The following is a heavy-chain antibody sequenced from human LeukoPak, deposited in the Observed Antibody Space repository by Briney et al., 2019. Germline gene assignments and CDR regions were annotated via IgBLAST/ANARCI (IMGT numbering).Heavy chain of an antibody. V-gene: IGHV3-23*01. CDR1: GFTVSVYY. CDR2: ISGSGGST. J-gene: IGHJ4*02. CDR3: AKGGKWDVTPFDY. D-gene: IGHD1-26*01. Sequence: GGSLRLSCAVSGFTVSVYYMSWVRQAPGKGLEWVSAISGSGGSTYYADSVKGRFTISRDNSKNTLYLQVNSLRAEDTAVYYCAKGGKWDVTPFDYWGQGTLVTVSS.